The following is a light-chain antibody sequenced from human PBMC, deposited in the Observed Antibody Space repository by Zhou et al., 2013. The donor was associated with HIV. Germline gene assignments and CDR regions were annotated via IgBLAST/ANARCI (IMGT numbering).Light chain of an antibody. CDR1: QGIGSW. V-gene: IGKV1D-16*01. CDR2: ATS. CDR3: QQYNSYPMCS. J-gene: IGKJ2*04. Sequence: DIQMTQSPSSVSASVGDRVTISCRASQGIGSWLAWYQQKPGKAPKLLIYATSTLESGVPSRFSGSGSGTEFTLTISSLQPDDFATYYCQQYNSYPMCSFGQGTKLEIK.